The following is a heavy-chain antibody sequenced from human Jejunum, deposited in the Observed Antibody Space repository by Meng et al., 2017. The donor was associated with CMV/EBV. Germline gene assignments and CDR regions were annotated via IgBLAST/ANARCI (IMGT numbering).Heavy chain of an antibody. CDR2: IHYSEST. J-gene: IGHJ4*02. Sequence: TVSGGSIRSYYWSLVRQSPGKGLELLGYIHYSESTKYNPSLESRVTMSLDRSRNQFSLRLSSVTAADTAVYFCVRGVSPTEWPLEKWGQGTLVTVSS. D-gene: IGHD3-3*01. V-gene: IGHV4-59*01. CDR1: GGSIRSYY. CDR3: VRGVSPTEWPLEK.